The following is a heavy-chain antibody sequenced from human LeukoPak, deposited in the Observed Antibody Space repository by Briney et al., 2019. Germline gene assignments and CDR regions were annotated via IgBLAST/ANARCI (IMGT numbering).Heavy chain of an antibody. Sequence: SETLSLTCTVSGGSSSSYYWSWLRQPPGKGLEWIRHIYYSGRTSYNPSLKRRVTISLDTSKNQLSLKLSSVTAADTDVYYCARAPGGGYYSYYFDYWGQGTLVTVSS. V-gene: IGHV4-59*01. J-gene: IGHJ4*02. CDR2: IYYSGRT. D-gene: IGHD3-22*01. CDR3: ARAPGGGYYSYYFDY. CDR1: GGSSSSYY.